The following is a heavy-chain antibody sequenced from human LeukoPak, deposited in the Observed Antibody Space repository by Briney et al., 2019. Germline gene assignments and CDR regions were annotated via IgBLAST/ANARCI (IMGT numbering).Heavy chain of an antibody. Sequence: PGGSLRLSCAASGFTFSSYAMNWVRQAPGKGLEWVSAISGGDESTYFADSVKGRFTISRDNSKNTLYLQMNSLRAEDTAVYHCAKGEGGYCSSTSCSTYFDYWGQGTLVTVSS. CDR3: AKGEGGYCSSTSCSTYFDY. V-gene: IGHV3-23*01. CDR2: ISGGDEST. D-gene: IGHD2-2*01. CDR1: GFTFSSYA. J-gene: IGHJ4*02.